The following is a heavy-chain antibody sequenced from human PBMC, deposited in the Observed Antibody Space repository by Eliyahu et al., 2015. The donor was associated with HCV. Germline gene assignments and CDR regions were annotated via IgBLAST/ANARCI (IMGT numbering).Heavy chain of an antibody. Sequence: EVQLVESGGGLVKPGGSLRLSCAASGFTFSSYSMNWVRQAPGKGLEWVSSISSSSSYIXYADSVKGRFTISRDNAKNSLYLQMNSLRAEDTAVYYCARDSVTGTTHWGQGTLVTVSS. J-gene: IGHJ4*02. CDR2: ISSSSSYI. CDR3: ARDSVTGTTH. CDR1: GFTFSSYS. D-gene: IGHD1-7*01. V-gene: IGHV3-21*01.